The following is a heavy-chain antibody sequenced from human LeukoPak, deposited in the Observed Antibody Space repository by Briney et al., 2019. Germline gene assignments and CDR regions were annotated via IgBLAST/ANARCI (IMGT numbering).Heavy chain of an antibody. CDR3: ARDRYCSGRSCYGPPDY. Sequence: SETLSLTCTVSGDPISSRSYYWGWIRQPPGKGLEWIGSIYYSEGTYYNPSLKSRVTISIDTSKNQFSLKVISVTAADTAVYYCARDRYCSGRSCYGPPDYWGQGALVIVSS. V-gene: IGHV4-39*07. CDR1: GDPISSRSYY. CDR2: IYYSEGT. J-gene: IGHJ4*02. D-gene: IGHD2-15*01.